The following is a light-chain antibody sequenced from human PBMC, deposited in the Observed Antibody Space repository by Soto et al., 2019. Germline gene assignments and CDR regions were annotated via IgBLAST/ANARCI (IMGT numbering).Light chain of an antibody. J-gene: IGLJ1*01. Sequence: SVLTQPPSASGSPGQSVTISFNGTSSDVGGYNYVSWYQQHPGKAPKLMIYEVTKRPSGVPDRFSGSKSGNTASLTVSGLQAADEADYFCSSYTSSMTNVFGSGTKVTVL. V-gene: IGLV2-8*01. CDR1: SSDVGGYNY. CDR3: SSYTSSMTNV. CDR2: EVT.